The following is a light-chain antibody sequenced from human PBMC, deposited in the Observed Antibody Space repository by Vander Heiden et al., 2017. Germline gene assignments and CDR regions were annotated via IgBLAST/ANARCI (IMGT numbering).Light chain of an antibody. V-gene: IGKV1-39*01. CDR2: TAS. CDR1: RRVGTY. J-gene: IGKJ1*01. CDR3: HQSYSTPQT. Sequence: DTQMTQSPSSLSASVGDRVTMSCRASRRVGTYVNWYQQTPGKAPKLLISTASHLQSGVPPRFNGTGSGADFILVITNLQPEDFATYFCHQSYSTPQTFGLGTKVELK.